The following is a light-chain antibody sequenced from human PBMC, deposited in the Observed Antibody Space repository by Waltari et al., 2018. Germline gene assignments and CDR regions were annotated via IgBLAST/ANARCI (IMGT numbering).Light chain of an antibody. CDR2: AAS. CDR3: QQSYKTPPLT. Sequence: CRASQSIASFLNWYQQKPGKAPKLLIYAASSLQSGVPSRFSASGSGTEFTLTISSLQPEDFATYYCQQSYKTPPLTFGGGTKVEMK. J-gene: IGKJ4*01. V-gene: IGKV1-39*01. CDR1: QSIASF.